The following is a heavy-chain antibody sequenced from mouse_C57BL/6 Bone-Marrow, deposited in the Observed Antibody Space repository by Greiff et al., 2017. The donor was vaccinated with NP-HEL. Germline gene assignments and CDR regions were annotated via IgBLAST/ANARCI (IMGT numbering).Heavy chain of an antibody. J-gene: IGHJ2*01. V-gene: IGHV2-9-1*01. CDR3: ARMEGFTTVVPFDY. D-gene: IGHD1-1*01. Sequence: VKLVESGPGLVAPSQSLSITCTVSGFSLTSYAISWVRQPPGKGLEWLGVIWTGGGTNYNSALKSRLSISKDNSKSQVFLKMNSLQTDDTARYYCARMEGFTTVVPFDYWGQGTTLTVSS. CDR1: GFSLTSYA. CDR2: IWTGGGT.